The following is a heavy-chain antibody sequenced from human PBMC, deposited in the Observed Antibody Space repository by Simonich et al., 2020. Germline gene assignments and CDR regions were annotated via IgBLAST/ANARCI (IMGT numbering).Heavy chain of an antibody. CDR1: GYTFTGYY. D-gene: IGHD1-26*01. CDR3: ARAFYSGSYSFDP. V-gene: IGHV1-2*02. Sequence: QVQLVQSGAEVKKPGASVKVSCKASGYTFTGYYMHWVRQAPGQGLEWMGRTNPNRGGTNYAQKVQGRVTMTRDTSISTAYMELSRRRSDDTAVYYCARAFYSGSYSFDPWGQGTLVTVSS. J-gene: IGHJ5*02. CDR2: TNPNRGGT.